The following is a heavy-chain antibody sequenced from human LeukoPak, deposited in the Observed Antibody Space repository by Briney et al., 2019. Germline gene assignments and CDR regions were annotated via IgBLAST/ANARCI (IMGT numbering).Heavy chain of an antibody. CDR2: IYYSGST. D-gene: IGHD6-19*01. Sequence: SETLSLTCTVSGGSISSSSYYWGWIRRPPGKGLEWIGSIYYSGSTYYNPSLKSRVTISVDTSKNQFSLKLSSVTAADTAVYYCAAVAGTHFDYWGQGTLVTVSS. CDR3: AAVAGTHFDY. V-gene: IGHV4-39*01. CDR1: GGSISSSSYY. J-gene: IGHJ4*02.